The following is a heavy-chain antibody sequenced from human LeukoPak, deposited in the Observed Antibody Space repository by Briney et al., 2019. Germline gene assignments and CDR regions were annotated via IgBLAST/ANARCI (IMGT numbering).Heavy chain of an antibody. CDR1: GFTFSGSA. J-gene: IGHJ4*02. Sequence: PGGSLRLSCAASGFTFSGSAIHWVRQASGKGLEWVGHIRSKANNYATAYAESVKGRFTISRDDSKNTAYLQMNSLKAEDTAVYYCTTIDEVNRKLDYWGQGTLVTVSS. CDR2: IRSKANNYAT. CDR3: TTIDEVNRKLDY. D-gene: IGHD1-14*01. V-gene: IGHV3-73*01.